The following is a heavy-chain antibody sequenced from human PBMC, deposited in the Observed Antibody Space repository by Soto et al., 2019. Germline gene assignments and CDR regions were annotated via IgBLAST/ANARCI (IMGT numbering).Heavy chain of an antibody. Sequence: SEHLYHTSSVYRGSVRGYLWPGIRQPPGTGLEWIGEINHSGSTNYNPSLKSRVTISVDTSKNQFSLKLTSVTAADTAVYYCARDKITGLFDYWGQGTLVTVS. CDR1: RGSVRGYL. J-gene: IGHJ4*02. V-gene: IGHV4-34*01. CDR2: INHSGST. CDR3: ARDKITGLFDY. D-gene: IGHD2-8*02.